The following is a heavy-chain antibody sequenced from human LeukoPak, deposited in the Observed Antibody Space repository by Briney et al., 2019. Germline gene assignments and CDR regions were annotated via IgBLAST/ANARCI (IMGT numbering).Heavy chain of an antibody. V-gene: IGHV3-30*18. Sequence: QPGRSLGLSCAASGFTFSSYGMHWVRQAPGKGLEWVAVILNDGNNKYYADSVKGRFTISRDNSKNTLYLQMNSLRAEDTAVYYCAKDLGSIQYHDYWGQGTLVTVSS. J-gene: IGHJ4*02. D-gene: IGHD4-11*01. CDR3: AKDLGSIQYHDY. CDR1: GFTFSSYG. CDR2: ILNDGNNK.